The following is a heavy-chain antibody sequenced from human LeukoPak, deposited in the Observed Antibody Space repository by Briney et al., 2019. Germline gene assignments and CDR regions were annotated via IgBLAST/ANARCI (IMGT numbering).Heavy chain of an antibody. J-gene: IGHJ4*02. CDR2: ISASNGNT. CDR3: ARALSVSAGTCFDY. V-gene: IGHV1-18*01. Sequence: ASVKVSCTASGYIFSNHAISWVRQAPGQGPEWMGWISASNGNTNYAQKFQGRVTLTTDTSTSTAYMELRSFRSDDTAMYYCARALSVSAGTCFDYWGQGTLVTVSS. D-gene: IGHD1-1*01. CDR1: GYIFSNHA.